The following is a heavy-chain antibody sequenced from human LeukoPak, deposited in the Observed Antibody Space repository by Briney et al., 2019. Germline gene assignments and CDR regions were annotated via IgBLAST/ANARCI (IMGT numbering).Heavy chain of an antibody. CDR2: ISYDGSNK. J-gene: IGHJ5*02. Sequence: GGPLRLSCAASGFTFSSYVMHWVRQAPGKGLEWVAVISYDGSNKYYADSVKGRLTISRDNSKNTLYLQMNSLRAEDTAVYYCAKLRTWLGSSDNWFDPWGQGTLVTVSS. CDR1: GFTFSSYV. CDR3: AKLRTWLGSSDNWFDP. D-gene: IGHD6-19*01. V-gene: IGHV3-30*04.